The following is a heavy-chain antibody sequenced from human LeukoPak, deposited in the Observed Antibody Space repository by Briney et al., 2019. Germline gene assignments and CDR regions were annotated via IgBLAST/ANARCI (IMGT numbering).Heavy chain of an antibody. V-gene: IGHV3-48*03. D-gene: IGHD5-18*01. CDR1: GFTFSSYE. CDR3: ARAGQLWLLHYFDY. Sequence: GGSLRLSCAASGFTFSSYEMNWVRQAPGKGLEWVSYISSSGSTIYYADSVKGRFTISRDNAKNLLYLQMNSLRAEDTAVYYCARAGQLWLLHYFDYWGQGTLVTVSS. J-gene: IGHJ4*02. CDR2: ISSSGSTI.